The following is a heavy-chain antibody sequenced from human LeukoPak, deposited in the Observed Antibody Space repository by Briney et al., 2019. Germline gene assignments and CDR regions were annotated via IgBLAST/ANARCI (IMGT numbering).Heavy chain of an antibody. CDR3: ARGYSSGYYDYFDY. CDR2: INHSGST. CDR1: GGSFSGYY. Sequence: SETLSLTCAVYGGSFSGYYWSWIRQPPGEGLEWIGEINHSGSTNYNPSLKSRVTISVDTSKNQFSLKMRSVTAADTAVYYCARGYSSGYYDYFDYWGQGTLVTVSS. D-gene: IGHD3-22*01. J-gene: IGHJ4*02. V-gene: IGHV4-34*01.